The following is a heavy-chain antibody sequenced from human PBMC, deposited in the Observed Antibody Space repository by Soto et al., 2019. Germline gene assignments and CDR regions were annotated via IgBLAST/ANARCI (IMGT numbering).Heavy chain of an antibody. Sequence: GASVKVSCKASGYTFTIYCISWVRQAPGQGLEWMGIINPSGGSTSYAQKFQGRVTMTRDTSTSTVYMELSSLRSEDTAVYYCAKQIAVAGTGNLDYWGQGTLVTVAS. CDR1: GYTFTIYC. CDR2: INPSGGST. V-gene: IGHV1-46*01. D-gene: IGHD6-19*01. J-gene: IGHJ4*02. CDR3: AKQIAVAGTGNLDY.